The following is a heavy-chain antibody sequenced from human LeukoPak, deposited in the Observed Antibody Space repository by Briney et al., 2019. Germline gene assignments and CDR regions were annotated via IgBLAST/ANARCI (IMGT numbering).Heavy chain of an antibody. CDR1: GGSFSGYY. CDR2: INHSGST. CDR3: ARGVRNYGDYGY. Sequence: SETLSLTCAVYGGSFSGYYWSWIRQPPGKGLEWIGEINHSGSTNYNPSLKSRVTISVDTSKNQFSLKLSSVTAADTAVYYCARGVRNYGDYGYWGQGTLVTVSS. D-gene: IGHD4-17*01. J-gene: IGHJ4*02. V-gene: IGHV4-34*01.